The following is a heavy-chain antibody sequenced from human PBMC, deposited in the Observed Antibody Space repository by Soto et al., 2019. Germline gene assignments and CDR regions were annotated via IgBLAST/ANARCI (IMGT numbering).Heavy chain of an antibody. CDR1: GDSINSGY. Sequence: PSETLSLTCSVSGDSINSGYWSWIRQPPGKGLEWIGYLYYTGSTTYNPSLKSRVTISVDTSKTQFSLKLIPVTAADTAVYYCARHLGYCSGGTCHHDAFDIWGLGTMVTVSS. V-gene: IGHV4-59*08. CDR2: LYYTGST. J-gene: IGHJ3*02. D-gene: IGHD2-15*01. CDR3: ARHLGYCSGGTCHHDAFDI.